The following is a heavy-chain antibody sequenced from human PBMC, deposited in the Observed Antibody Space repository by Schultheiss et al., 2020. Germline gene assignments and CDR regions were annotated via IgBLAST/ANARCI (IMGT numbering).Heavy chain of an antibody. CDR3: AKDMRGVIAETFNY. CDR2: ISWNSGSI. V-gene: IGHV3-9*01. CDR1: GFTFDDYA. J-gene: IGHJ4*02. Sequence: SLKISCAASGFTFDDYAMHWVRQAPGKGLEWVSGISWNSGSIGYADSVKGRFTISRDNAKNSLYLQMNSLRAEDTALYYCAKDMRGVIAETFNYWGQGTLVTVSS. D-gene: IGHD3-16*02.